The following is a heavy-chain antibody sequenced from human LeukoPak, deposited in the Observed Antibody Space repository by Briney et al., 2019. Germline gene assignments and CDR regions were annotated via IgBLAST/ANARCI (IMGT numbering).Heavy chain of an antibody. CDR3: ARPIVVVPLRAFDI. Sequence: SETLSLTCAVYGGSFSGYYWSWIRQPPGKGLEWIGEINHSGSTNYNPSLKSRVTISLDTSKNQFSLKLSSVTAADTAVYYCARPIVVVPLRAFDIWGQGTMVTVSS. J-gene: IGHJ3*02. CDR1: GGSFSGYY. CDR2: INHSGST. V-gene: IGHV4-34*01. D-gene: IGHD2-21*01.